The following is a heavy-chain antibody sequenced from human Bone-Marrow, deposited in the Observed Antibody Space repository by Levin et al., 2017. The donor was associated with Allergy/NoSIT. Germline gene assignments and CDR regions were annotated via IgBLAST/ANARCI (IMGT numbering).Heavy chain of an antibody. Sequence: SETLSLTCAVSGYSISSGYYWGWIRQPPGKGLEWIGSIYHSGSTYYNPSLKSRVTISVDTSKNQFSLKLSSVTAADTAVYYCARADFIYYFDYWGQGTLVTVSS. D-gene: IGHD3/OR15-3a*01. V-gene: IGHV4-38-2*01. CDR3: ARADFIYYFDY. CDR1: GYSISSGYY. CDR2: IYHSGST. J-gene: IGHJ4*02.